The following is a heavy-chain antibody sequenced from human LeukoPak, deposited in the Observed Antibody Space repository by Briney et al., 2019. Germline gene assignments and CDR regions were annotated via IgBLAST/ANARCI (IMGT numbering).Heavy chain of an antibody. Sequence: GGSLRLSCAASGFIFSSYAMTWVRQAPGKGLEWVSGISGSGGNTYYADSVKGRFTISRDNSRNTLYLQMNSLRAEDTAVYYCARGYSYGFPYWGQGTLVTVSS. J-gene: IGHJ4*02. CDR2: ISGSGGNT. D-gene: IGHD5-18*01. CDR1: GFIFSSYA. V-gene: IGHV3-23*01. CDR3: ARGYSYGFPY.